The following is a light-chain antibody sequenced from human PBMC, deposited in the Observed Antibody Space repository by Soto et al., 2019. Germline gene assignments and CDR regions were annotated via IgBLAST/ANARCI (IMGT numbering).Light chain of an antibody. CDR2: DVS. Sequence: QSVLTQPASVSGSPGQSITISCTGTSSDIGGYNYVSWYQQHPGKAPRLIICDVSDRPSGLSNRFSGSKSGNTASLTISGLQAEDEADYYCSTDTTRNTYVFGTGTKVTVL. CDR1: SSDIGGYNY. CDR3: STDTTRNTYV. V-gene: IGLV2-14*01. J-gene: IGLJ1*01.